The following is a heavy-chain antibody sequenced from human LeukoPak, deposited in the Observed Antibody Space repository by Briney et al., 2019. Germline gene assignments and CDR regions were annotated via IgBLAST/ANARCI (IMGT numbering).Heavy chain of an antibody. V-gene: IGHV1-69*13. Sequence: ASVKVSCKASGGTFSSYAISWVRQAPGQGLEGMGGIIPIFGTANYAQKFQGRVTITADESTSTAYMELSSLRSEDTAVYYCARSGDWGYCSSTSCYPWFDPWGQGTLVTVSS. CDR1: GGTFSSYA. CDR3: ARSGDWGYCSSTSCYPWFDP. CDR2: IIPIFGTA. D-gene: IGHD2-2*01. J-gene: IGHJ5*02.